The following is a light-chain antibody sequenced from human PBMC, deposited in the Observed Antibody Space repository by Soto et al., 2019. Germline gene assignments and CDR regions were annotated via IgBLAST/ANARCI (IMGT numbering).Light chain of an antibody. J-gene: IGKJ5*01. Sequence: IVLTQSPATLSLSPGERATLSCRASQSVGSYLAWYQQKPGQAPRLLIYDASSRATGIPARFSGSGSGTDFILTISRLEPEDFAVYYCQQYGSSPRGTFGQGTRLEIK. CDR2: DAS. CDR1: QSVGSY. V-gene: IGKV3-20*01. CDR3: QQYGSSPRGT.